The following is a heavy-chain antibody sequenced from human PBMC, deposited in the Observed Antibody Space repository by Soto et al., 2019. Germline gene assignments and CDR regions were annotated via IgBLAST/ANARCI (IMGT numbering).Heavy chain of an antibody. Sequence: QVQLVESGGGVVQPGRSLRLSCAASGFTFSSYAMHWVRQAPGKGLEWVAVISYDGSNKYYADSVKGRFTISRDNSKNTLYLQMNSLRAEDTAVYYCVRDLGVEWEPGYWGQGTLVTV. CDR2: ISYDGSNK. V-gene: IGHV3-30-3*01. CDR1: GFTFSSYA. CDR3: VRDLGVEWEPGY. D-gene: IGHD1-26*01. J-gene: IGHJ4*02.